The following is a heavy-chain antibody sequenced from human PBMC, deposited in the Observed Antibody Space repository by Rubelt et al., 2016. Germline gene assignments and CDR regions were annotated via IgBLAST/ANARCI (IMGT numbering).Heavy chain of an antibody. Sequence: QVQLVQSGAEVKKPGASVKVSCKTSGYTFTGNYIHWVRQAPGQGLEWMGWINPISGGTNFAQRYQGRVTMTRATSISTAYVERNRLKSDDTVVYFCAREGHRGVTTDWGQGTLVTVSS. CDR2: INPISGGT. D-gene: IGHD1-1*01. J-gene: IGHJ4*02. CDR1: GYTFTGNY. V-gene: IGHV1-2*02. CDR3: AREGHRGVTTD.